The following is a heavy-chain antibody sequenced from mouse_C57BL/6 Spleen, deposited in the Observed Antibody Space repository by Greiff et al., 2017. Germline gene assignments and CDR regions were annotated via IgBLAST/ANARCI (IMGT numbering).Heavy chain of an antibody. D-gene: IGHD2-4*01. CDR2: IYPGSGST. CDR1: GYTFTSYW. V-gene: IGHV1-55*01. J-gene: IGHJ4*01. Sequence: QVQLQQPGAELVKPGASVKMSCTASGYTFTSYWITWVKQRPGQGLEWIGDIYPGSGSTNYNEKFKSKATLTVDTSSSTAYMQLSSLTSEDSAVYYCARCYYDYLLYAMDYWGQGTSVTVSS. CDR3: ARCYYDYLLYAMDY.